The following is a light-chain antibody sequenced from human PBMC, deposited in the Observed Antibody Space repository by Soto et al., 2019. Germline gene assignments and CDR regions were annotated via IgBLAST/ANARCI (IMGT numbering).Light chain of an antibody. CDR2: IAS. Sequence: EIVLTQSPGTLSLFPGERATLSCRATQSVNSDYLAWYQQKPGQAPRLLIYIASRRATGIPGRFSGSGSGTDFTLTISRLEPEEFAVDYCQQYGTSPWTFGQGTKVEIK. J-gene: IGKJ1*01. CDR3: QQYGTSPWT. V-gene: IGKV3-20*01. CDR1: QSVNSDY.